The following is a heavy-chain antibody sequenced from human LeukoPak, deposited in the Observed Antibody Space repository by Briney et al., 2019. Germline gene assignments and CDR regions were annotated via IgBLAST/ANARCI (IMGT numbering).Heavy chain of an antibody. Sequence: SETLSLTCIVSGGSIGTLYWNWIRQVQGKGLEWIGFIDYHGNTKYNPSLKSRVTMSVDTSVDQVSLRLTSVTAADTAIYFCATASGRYFWLDPWGQGRLVTVSS. CDR3: ATASGRYFWLDP. CDR1: GGSIGTLY. V-gene: IGHV4-59*11. D-gene: IGHD3-9*01. CDR2: IDYHGNT. J-gene: IGHJ5*02.